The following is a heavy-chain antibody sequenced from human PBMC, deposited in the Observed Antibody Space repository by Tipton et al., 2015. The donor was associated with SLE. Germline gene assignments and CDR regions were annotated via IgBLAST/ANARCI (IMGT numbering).Heavy chain of an antibody. V-gene: IGHV4-4*08. J-gene: IGHJ4*02. CDR3: ARGDSSGQPYYFDY. CDR2: IYTSGST. D-gene: IGHD3-22*01. CDR1: GGSISRHY. Sequence: TLSLTCTVSGGSISRHYWSWIRQPPGKGLEWIGHIYTSGSTNYNPSLKSRVTISVDTSKNQFSLKLSSVTAADTAVYYCARGDSSGQPYYFDYWGQGTLVTVSS.